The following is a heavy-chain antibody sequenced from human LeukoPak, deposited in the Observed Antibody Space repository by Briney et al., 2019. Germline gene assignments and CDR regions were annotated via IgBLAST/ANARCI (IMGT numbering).Heavy chain of an antibody. V-gene: IGHV3-7*03. Sequence: GGYLRLSCVASGYNFSPYWMSRVRQTPGKGLEWVASISNGGFATYYVDSVRGRFTISRDDARNSLFLQMNGLGADDTAVYYCTRENYVPDSWGQGTLVTVSS. D-gene: IGHD3-10*02. CDR1: GYNFSPYW. CDR3: TRENYVPDS. J-gene: IGHJ4*02. CDR2: ISNGGFAT.